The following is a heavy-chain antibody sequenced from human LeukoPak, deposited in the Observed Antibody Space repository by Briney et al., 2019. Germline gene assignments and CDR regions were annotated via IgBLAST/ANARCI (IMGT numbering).Heavy chain of an antibody. V-gene: IGHV4-34*01. CDR1: GGSFSGYY. CDR2: INHSGST. D-gene: IGHD3-16*01. CDR3: ARETSQKGAHYMDV. J-gene: IGHJ6*03. Sequence: ASETLSLTCAVYGGSFSGYYWSWIRQPPGKGLEWIGEINHSGSTNYNPSLKSRVTISVDTSKNQFSLKLSSVTAADTAVYYCARETSQKGAHYMDVWGKGTTVTISS.